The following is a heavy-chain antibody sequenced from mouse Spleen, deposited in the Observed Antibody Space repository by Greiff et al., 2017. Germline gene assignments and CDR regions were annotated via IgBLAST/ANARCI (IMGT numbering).Heavy chain of an antibody. CDR2: IRLKSDNYAT. CDR3: TRGGIHYYGYWYFDV. D-gene: IGHD1-2*01. V-gene: IGHV6-3*01. J-gene: IGHJ1*01. CDR1: GFTFSNYW. Sequence: EVQLQQSGGGLVQPGGSMKLSCVASGFTFSNYWMNWVRQSPEKGLEWVAQIRLKSDNYATHYAESVKGRFTISRDDSKSSVYLQMNNLRAEDTGIYYCTRGGIHYYGYWYFDVWGAGTTVTVSS.